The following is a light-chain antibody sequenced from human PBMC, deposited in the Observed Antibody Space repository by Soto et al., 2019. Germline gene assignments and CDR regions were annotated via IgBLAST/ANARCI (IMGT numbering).Light chain of an antibody. CDR1: QGISSY. Sequence: AIRMTQSPSSLSASTGDRATITCRASQGISSYLAWYQQKPGKAPKLLIYAASTLQSGVPSRFSGSGSGTDFTLTISCLQSEDFATYYCQQYYSYPPTFGGGTKVDIK. V-gene: IGKV1-8*01. CDR2: AAS. J-gene: IGKJ4*01. CDR3: QQYYSYPPT.